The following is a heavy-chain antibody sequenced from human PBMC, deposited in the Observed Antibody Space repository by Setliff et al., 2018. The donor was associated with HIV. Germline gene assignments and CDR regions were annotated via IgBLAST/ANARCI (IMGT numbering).Heavy chain of an antibody. CDR3: AVYSSSWFRYYGMDV. Sequence: GASVKVSCKASGYTFTDYYIHWVRQAPGHGLEWVGRINPKSGVTSYAQNFRARVTMTRDTSSTTAYMELSTLRSDDTAVYYCAVYSSSWFRYYGMDVWGQGTTVTVSS. D-gene: IGHD6-13*01. CDR1: GYTFTDYY. V-gene: IGHV1-2*06. J-gene: IGHJ6*02. CDR2: INPKSGVT.